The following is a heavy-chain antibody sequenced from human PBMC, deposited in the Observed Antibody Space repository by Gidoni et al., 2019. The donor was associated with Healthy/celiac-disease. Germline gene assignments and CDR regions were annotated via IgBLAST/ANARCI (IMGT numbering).Heavy chain of an antibody. CDR2: INHSGST. D-gene: IGHD3-10*01. CDR1: GGSFSGYY. CDR3: ARGSPYYYGSGSYRRGGGLDY. Sequence: QVQLPQWGAGLLKPSETLSLTCAVYGGSFSGYYWSWIRQPPGKGLEWIGEINHSGSTNYNPSRKSRVTISVDTSKNQFSLKLSSVTAADTAVYYCARGSPYYYGSGSYRRGGGLDYWGQGTLVTVSS. J-gene: IGHJ4*02. V-gene: IGHV4-34*01.